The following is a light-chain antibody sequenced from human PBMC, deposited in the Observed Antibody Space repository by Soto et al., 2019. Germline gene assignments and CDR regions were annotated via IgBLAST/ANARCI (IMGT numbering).Light chain of an antibody. CDR3: SYYAGSNYV. J-gene: IGLJ1*01. CDR2: EVS. V-gene: IGLV2-8*01. CDR1: SSDVGGYNY. Sequence: QSALTQPPSASGSPGQSVTISCTGTSSDVGGYNYVSWYQQHPGKVPKLMIYEVSKRPSGVPDRFSGSKSGNTASLTVSGLQAEDEADYYCSYYAGSNYVFGTGTKVTVL.